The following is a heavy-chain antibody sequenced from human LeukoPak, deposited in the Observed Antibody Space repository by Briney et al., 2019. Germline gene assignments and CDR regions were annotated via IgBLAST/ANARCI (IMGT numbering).Heavy chain of an antibody. CDR3: AKVPYDSSGYSDHDY. CDR1: GFTFSSYA. CDR2: ISGSGGST. D-gene: IGHD3-22*01. V-gene: IGHV3-23*01. Sequence: GGSLRLSCAASGFTFSSYAMSWVRQAPGKGLEWVSAISGSGGSTYYADSVKGRFTISRDNSKNTLYLQMNSLRAEDTAVYYCAKVPYDSSGYSDHDYWVQGTMVSVSS. J-gene: IGHJ4*02.